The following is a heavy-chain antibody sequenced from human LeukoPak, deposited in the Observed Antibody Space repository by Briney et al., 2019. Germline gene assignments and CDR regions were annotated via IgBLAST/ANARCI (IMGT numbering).Heavy chain of an antibody. CDR2: ISSSSSTI. CDR1: GFTFSSYS. CDR3: ANPSPDDSTDY. V-gene: IGHV3-48*01. D-gene: IGHD3-22*01. J-gene: IGHJ4*02. Sequence: PGGSLRLSCAASGFTFSSYSMNWVRQAPGKGLEWVSYISSSSSTIYYADSVKGRFTISRDNAKNSLYLQMNSLRAEDTAVYYCANPSPDDSTDYWGQGTLVTVSS.